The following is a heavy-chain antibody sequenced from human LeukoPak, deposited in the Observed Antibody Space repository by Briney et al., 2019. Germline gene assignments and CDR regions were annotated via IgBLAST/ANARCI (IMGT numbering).Heavy chain of an antibody. Sequence: GGSLRLSCAASGFTFSSYGMSWVRQAPGKGLEWVSYISSSGSTIYYADSVKGRFTISGDNAKNSLYLQMNSLRAEDTAVYYCAELGITMIGGVWGKGTTVTISS. J-gene: IGHJ6*04. CDR1: GFTFSSYG. CDR3: AELGITMIGGV. D-gene: IGHD3-10*02. CDR2: ISSSGSTI. V-gene: IGHV3-48*04.